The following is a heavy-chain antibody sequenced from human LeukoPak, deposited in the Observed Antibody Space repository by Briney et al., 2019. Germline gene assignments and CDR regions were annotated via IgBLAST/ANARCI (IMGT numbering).Heavy chain of an antibody. Sequence: GGSLRLSCSASGFTFSSYWMHWVRQVPGKGLVWVSRIKSDGSGTSYADSVKGRFTISRDNVKNMLYLHMNSLRVDDTAVYYCAREVYYGSGNWFDRWGPGTLVTVSS. J-gene: IGHJ5*02. CDR3: AREVYYGSGNWFDR. D-gene: IGHD3-10*01. V-gene: IGHV3-74*01. CDR2: IKSDGSGT. CDR1: GFTFSSYW.